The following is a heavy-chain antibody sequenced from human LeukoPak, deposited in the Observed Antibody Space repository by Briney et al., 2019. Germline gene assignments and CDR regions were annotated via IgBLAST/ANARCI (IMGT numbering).Heavy chain of an antibody. J-gene: IGHJ5*02. V-gene: IGHV4-59*01. Sequence: TSETLSLTCTVSGGSISSYYWSWIRQPPGKGLEWIGYIYYSGSTNYNPSLKSRVTISVDTSKNQFSLKLSSVTAADTAVYYCARVLAAAAWWFDPWGQGTLVTVSS. CDR1: GGSISSYY. CDR3: ARVLAAAAWWFDP. D-gene: IGHD6-13*01. CDR2: IYYSGST.